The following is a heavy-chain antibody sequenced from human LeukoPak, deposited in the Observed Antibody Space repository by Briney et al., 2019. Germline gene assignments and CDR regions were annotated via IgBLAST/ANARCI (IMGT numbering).Heavy chain of an antibody. V-gene: IGHV3-30*18. CDR2: ISYDGSNK. J-gene: IGHJ6*02. D-gene: IGHD6-19*01. CDR1: GFTFSSYG. Sequence: GGSLRLSCAASGFTFSSYGMHWVRQAPGKGLEWVAVISYDGSNKYYADSVKGRFTISRDNSKNTLYLQMNSLRAEDTAVYYCAKENGYSSGWIYYYYGMDVWGQGTTVTVSS. CDR3: AKENGYSSGWIYYYYGMDV.